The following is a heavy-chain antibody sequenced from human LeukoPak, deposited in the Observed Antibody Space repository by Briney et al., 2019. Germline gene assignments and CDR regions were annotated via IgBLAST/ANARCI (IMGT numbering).Heavy chain of an antibody. CDR2: IYHSGST. J-gene: IGHJ3*02. D-gene: IGHD3-22*01. CDR1: GGSFSGYY. V-gene: IGHV4-34*01. Sequence: SETLSLTCAVYGGSFSGYYWSWIRQPPGKGLEWIGYIYHSGSTYCNPSLKSRVTISVDRSKNQFSLKLSSVTAADTAVYYCASSTYYYDSSGYRDAFDIWGQGTMVTVSS. CDR3: ASSTYYYDSSGYRDAFDI.